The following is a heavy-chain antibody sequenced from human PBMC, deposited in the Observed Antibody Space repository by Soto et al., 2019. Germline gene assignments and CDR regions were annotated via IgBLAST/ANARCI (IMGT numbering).Heavy chain of an antibody. CDR2: IIPIFGTA. D-gene: IGHD6-6*01. CDR1: GGTFTSYA. Sequence: SVKVSCKAAGGTFTSYAISWVRQAPGQGLEWMGGIIPIFGTANYAQKFQGRVTITADESTSTAYMELSSLRSEDTAVYYCARDLKGYSSSSLPPIYYYGMDVWAQGTTVTVSS. CDR3: ARDLKGYSSSSLPPIYYYGMDV. V-gene: IGHV1-69*13. J-gene: IGHJ6*02.